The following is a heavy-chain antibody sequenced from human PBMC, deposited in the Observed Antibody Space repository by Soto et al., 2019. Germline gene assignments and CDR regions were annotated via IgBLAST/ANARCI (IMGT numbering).Heavy chain of an antibody. CDR1: GYTFTGYY. V-gene: IGHV1-2*02. CDR2: INPNSGGT. CDR3: ARRGGYSSGWYALEY. Sequence: ASVKVSCKASGYTFTGYYMHWVRQAPGQGLEWMGWINPNSGGTNYARKFQGRVTMTRDTSISTAYMELSRLRSDDTAVYYCARRGGYSSGWYALEYWGQGTLVTVSS. J-gene: IGHJ4*02. D-gene: IGHD6-19*01.